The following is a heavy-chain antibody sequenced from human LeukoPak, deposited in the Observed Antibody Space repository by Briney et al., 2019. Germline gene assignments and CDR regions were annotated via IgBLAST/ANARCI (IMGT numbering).Heavy chain of an antibody. CDR2: TYYRSKWYN. V-gene: IGHV6-1*01. CDR1: GDSVSSNSAA. CDR3: ARAPYYYGSGSYYSPYFDY. D-gene: IGHD3-10*01. J-gene: IGHJ4*02. Sequence: SQTLSLTCAISGDSVSSNSAAWNWIRQSPSRGLEWLGRTYYRSKWYNDYAVSVKSRITINPDTSKNQFSLQLNSVTPEDTAVYYCARAPYYYGSGSYYSPYFDYWGQGTLVTVSS.